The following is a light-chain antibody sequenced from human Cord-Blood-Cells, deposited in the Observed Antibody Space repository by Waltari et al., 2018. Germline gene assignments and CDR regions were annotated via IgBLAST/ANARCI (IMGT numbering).Light chain of an antibody. CDR3: QQSYRTPWT. V-gene: IGKV1-39*01. CDR1: QSISSY. CDR2: AAS. J-gene: IGKJ1*01. Sequence: DIQMTQSPSSLSASVGDRVTIPCRASQSISSYLNWYQQKPGKDPKHLISAASSLQSGVPSKFSGSGSATDFTLTSSSLQPEDFATYYCQQSYRTPWTFGQGTKVEIK.